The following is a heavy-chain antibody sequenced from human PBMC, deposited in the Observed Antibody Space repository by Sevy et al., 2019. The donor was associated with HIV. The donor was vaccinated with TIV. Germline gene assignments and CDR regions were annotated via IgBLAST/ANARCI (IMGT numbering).Heavy chain of an antibody. CDR3: ARSYSSSWYILYYFEY. Sequence: GGSLRLSCAASGFSFSSYSVSWVRQAPGKGLEWVASIGSSNSNIYYEDSVKGRFTISRDNAKNSLFLHMNTLRAEDTAVYYCARSYSSSWYILYYFEYWGQGTPVTVSS. J-gene: IGHJ4*02. V-gene: IGHV3-21*01. CDR1: GFSFSSYS. CDR2: IGSSNSNI. D-gene: IGHD6-13*01.